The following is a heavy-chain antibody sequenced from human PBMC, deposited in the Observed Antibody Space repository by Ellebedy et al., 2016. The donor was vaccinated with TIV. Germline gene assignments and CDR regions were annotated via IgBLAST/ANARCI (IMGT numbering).Heavy chain of an antibody. D-gene: IGHD1-26*01. Sequence: GESLKISXAASGFTFSHAWMSWVRQAPGKGLEWVGRIKRKTDGGTSDYAAFVKGRFTISRDDSRNTLFLQLNSLKTEDTAVYYCTTAPSRGVGATQFDYWGQGTLVTVSS. V-gene: IGHV3-15*01. CDR3: TTAPSRGVGATQFDY. J-gene: IGHJ4*02. CDR1: GFTFSHAW. CDR2: IKRKTDGGTS.